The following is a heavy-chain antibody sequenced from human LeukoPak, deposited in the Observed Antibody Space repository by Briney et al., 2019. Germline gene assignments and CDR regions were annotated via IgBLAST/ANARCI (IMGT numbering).Heavy chain of an antibody. D-gene: IGHD3-3*01. V-gene: IGHV1-18*01. CDR2: INTYNGKT. CDR3: ASRSGSTPYYFDY. J-gene: IGHJ4*02. CDR1: GYTFTSQG. Sequence: EASVKVSCKASGYTFTSQGISWVRQAPGQGLEWMGRINTYNGKTNYAQKFQGRVTMTADTSTSTAYLELRSLRSDDTAVYYCASRSGSTPYYFDYWGQGTLVTVSS.